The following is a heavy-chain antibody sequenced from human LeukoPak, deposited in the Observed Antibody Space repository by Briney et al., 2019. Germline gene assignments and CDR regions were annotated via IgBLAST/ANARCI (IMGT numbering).Heavy chain of an antibody. J-gene: IGHJ4*02. CDR2: ISSSGSTI. CDR3: AREATVTIRMYYFDY. Sequence: GGSLRLSCAASGFTFSSYEMNWVRRAPGKGLEWVSHISSSGSTIYYADSVKGRFTISRDNAKNSLYLQMNSLRAEDTAVYYCAREATVTIRMYYFDYWGQGTLVTVSS. CDR1: GFTFSSYE. V-gene: IGHV3-48*03. D-gene: IGHD4-17*01.